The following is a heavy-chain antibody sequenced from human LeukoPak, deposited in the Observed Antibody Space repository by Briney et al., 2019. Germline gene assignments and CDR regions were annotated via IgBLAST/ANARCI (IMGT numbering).Heavy chain of an antibody. Sequence: PGGSLRLSCAASGFTFSSYAMSWVRQAPGKGLEWVSAISGSGGSTYYADSVKGRFTISGDNSKNTLYLQMNSLRAEDTAVYYCAKDHSSSWYSDYYFDYWGQGTLVTVSS. D-gene: IGHD6-13*01. J-gene: IGHJ4*02. CDR3: AKDHSSSWYSDYYFDY. CDR2: ISGSGGST. V-gene: IGHV3-23*01. CDR1: GFTFSSYA.